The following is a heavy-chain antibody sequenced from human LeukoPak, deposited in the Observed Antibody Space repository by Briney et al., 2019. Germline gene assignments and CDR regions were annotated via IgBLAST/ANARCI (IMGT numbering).Heavy chain of an antibody. CDR2: IVVGSDNT. J-gene: IGHJ4*02. Sequence: GASVKVSCKASGFTFTSSAVQWVRQARGQRLEWIGWIVVGSDNTNYAQKFQERVTITRDMSTSTAYMELSSLRSEDTAVYYCAAEGPGGGIDYWGQGTLVTVSS. V-gene: IGHV1-58*01. CDR1: GFTFTSSA. D-gene: IGHD3-16*01. CDR3: AAEGPGGGIDY.